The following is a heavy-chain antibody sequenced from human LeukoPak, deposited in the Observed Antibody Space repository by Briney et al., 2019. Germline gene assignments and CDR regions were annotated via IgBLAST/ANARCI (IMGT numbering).Heavy chain of an antibody. D-gene: IGHD3-10*01. CDR3: AKDISGSSYYFDY. V-gene: IGHV3-9*01. Sequence: GRSLRLSCAASGFTFDDYAMRWVRQAPGKGLEWVSGISWNSGSIGYADSVKGRFTISRDNAKNSLYLQMNSLRAEDTALYYCAKDISGSSYYFDYWGQGTLVTVSS. J-gene: IGHJ4*02. CDR1: GFTFDDYA. CDR2: ISWNSGSI.